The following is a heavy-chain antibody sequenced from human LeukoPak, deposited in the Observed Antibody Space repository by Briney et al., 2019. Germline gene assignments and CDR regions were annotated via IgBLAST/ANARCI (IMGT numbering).Heavy chain of an antibody. Sequence: GGSLRLSCAASGFTFSSYWMNWVRQTPGKGLEWVANIKPDGSEKFYVDSVKDRFTISRDNTKNSLYLQMNSLRGDDTAVYHCAGLTRSAMSGAAYWGQGTLVTVSS. CDR1: GFTFSSYW. J-gene: IGHJ4*02. D-gene: IGHD6-13*01. V-gene: IGHV3-7*01. CDR2: IKPDGSEK. CDR3: AGLTRSAMSGAAY.